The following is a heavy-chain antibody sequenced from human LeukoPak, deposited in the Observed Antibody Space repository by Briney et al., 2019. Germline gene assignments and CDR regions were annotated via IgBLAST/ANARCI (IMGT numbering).Heavy chain of an antibody. CDR2: IRYDGSNK. D-gene: IGHD6-19*01. CDR3: AKRTVAYYFDY. Sequence: GRSLSLSCAASGFTSSSFGMHWVRQAPGKGLEWVAFIRYDGSNKYYADSVKGRFTISRDNSKNTLYLQMNSLRAEDTAVYYCAKRTVAYYFDYWGQGTLVTVSS. J-gene: IGHJ4*02. V-gene: IGHV3-30*02. CDR1: GFTSSSFG.